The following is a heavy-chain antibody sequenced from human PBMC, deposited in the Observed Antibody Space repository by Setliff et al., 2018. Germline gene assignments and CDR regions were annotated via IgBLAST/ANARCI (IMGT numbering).Heavy chain of an antibody. CDR2: LHTSGSI. Sequence: SETLSLTCTVSGGSISSGTYYWSWIRQPAGKGLEWIGRLHTSGSIDYNPSLKSRVTISVDTSKNQFSLRLRSVTAADTAVYYCARGRMRGSCSGPSCTYDPFDIWGQGTPVIVSS. V-gene: IGHV4-61*02. J-gene: IGHJ3*02. CDR3: ARGRMRGSCSGPSCTYDPFDI. D-gene: IGHD2-2*01. CDR1: GGSISSGTYY.